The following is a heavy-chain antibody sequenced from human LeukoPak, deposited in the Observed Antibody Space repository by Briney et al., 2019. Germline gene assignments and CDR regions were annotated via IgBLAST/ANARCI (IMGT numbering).Heavy chain of an antibody. D-gene: IGHD6-19*01. CDR3: ARAVAADY. CDR2: INHSGST. CDR1: GGSFSGYY. J-gene: IGHJ4*02. Sequence: SETLSLTCAVYGGSFSGYYWSWIRQPPGKGLEWIGEINHSGSTNYNPSLKSRVTIPVDTSKNQFSLKLSSVTAADTSVYYCARAVAADYWGQGTLVTVSS. V-gene: IGHV4-34*01.